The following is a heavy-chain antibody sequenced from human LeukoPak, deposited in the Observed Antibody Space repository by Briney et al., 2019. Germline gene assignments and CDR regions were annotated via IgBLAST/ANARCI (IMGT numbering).Heavy chain of an antibody. V-gene: IGHV5-51*01. Sequence: GESLKISCKGSGYSFTSYWIGWVRQMPGKGLAWMGIIYPGDSDTRYSPSFQGQVTISADKSISTAYLQWSSLKASDTAMYYCARLLGYYGSGSYSPYFDYWGQGTLVTVSS. CDR3: ARLLGYYGSGSYSPYFDY. J-gene: IGHJ4*02. CDR2: IYPGDSDT. D-gene: IGHD3-10*01. CDR1: GYSFTSYW.